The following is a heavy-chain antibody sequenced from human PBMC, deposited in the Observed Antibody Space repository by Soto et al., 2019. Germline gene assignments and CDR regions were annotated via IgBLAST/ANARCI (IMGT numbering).Heavy chain of an antibody. V-gene: IGHV4-59*08. CDR2: IYYSGST. CDR3: ARQGGPYYDFWSGYHGPGAFDI. J-gene: IGHJ3*02. CDR1: GGSISSYY. D-gene: IGHD3-3*01. Sequence: SETLSLTCTVSGGSISSYYWRWIRQPPGKRLEWIGYIYYSGSTNYNPSLKSRVTISVDTSKNQFSLKLSSVTAADTAVYYCARQGGPYYDFWSGYHGPGAFDIWGQGTMVTVSS.